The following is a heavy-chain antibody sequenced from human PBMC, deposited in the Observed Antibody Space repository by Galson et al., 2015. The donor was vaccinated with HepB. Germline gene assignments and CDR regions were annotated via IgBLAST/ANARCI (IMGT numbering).Heavy chain of an antibody. CDR1: GYTFTSYA. V-gene: IGHV7-4-1*02. J-gene: IGHJ4*02. CDR3: ARVISGGGSSWYPHRLVDY. CDR2: INTNTGNP. Sequence: SVKVSCKASGYTFTSYAMNWVRQAPGQGLEWMGWINTNTGNPTYAQSFTGRFVFSLDTSVSTAYLQISSLKAEDTAVYYCARVISGGGSSWYPHRLVDYWGQGTLVTVSS. D-gene: IGHD6-13*01.